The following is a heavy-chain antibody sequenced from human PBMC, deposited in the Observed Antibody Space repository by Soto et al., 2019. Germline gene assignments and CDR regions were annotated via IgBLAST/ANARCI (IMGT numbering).Heavy chain of an antibody. V-gene: IGHV4-34*01. CDR1: DGSFSDYY. J-gene: IGHJ6*03. Sequence: QVQLHQWGAGLLKPSETLSLTCAVYDGSFSDYYWTWIRQSPGKGLEWIGEINHSGSTSYKSSLKSRVTISIDTSKNQFSPKLTSVTASDTAVYYCARGKFGFSDYYYYYLDVWGKGTTVTVSS. CDR2: INHSGST. D-gene: IGHD3-10*01. CDR3: ARGKFGFSDYYYYYLDV.